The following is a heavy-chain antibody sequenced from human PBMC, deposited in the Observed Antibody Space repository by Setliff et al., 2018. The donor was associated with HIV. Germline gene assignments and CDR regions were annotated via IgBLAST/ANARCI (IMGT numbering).Heavy chain of an antibody. CDR2: VRYDESNK. D-gene: IGHD2-8*01. CDR1: GFIFSSYA. J-gene: IGHJ5*02. CDR3: ARMIDCTTALCYRWFDP. Sequence: GSLRLSCAASGFIFSSYAMHWVRQAPGKGLEWVACVRYDESNKYYAESVKDRFTISRDNAKNSLYLQMNSLRAEDTAVYYCARMIDCTTALCYRWFDPWGQGTLVTVSS. V-gene: IGHV3-30*02.